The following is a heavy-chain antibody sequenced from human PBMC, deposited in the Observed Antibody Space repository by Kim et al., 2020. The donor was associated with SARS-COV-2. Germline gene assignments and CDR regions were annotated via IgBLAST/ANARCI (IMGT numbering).Heavy chain of an antibody. D-gene: IGHD3-10*01. J-gene: IGHJ6*02. CDR3: ARDQIGECYGMDV. Sequence: GGSLRLSCAASGFTFSSYGMHWVRQAPGKGLEWLAVIWYDGSNKYYADSVKGRFTISRDNSKNTLYLQMNSLRAEDTAVYYCARDQIGECYGMDVWGQGT. CDR1: GFTFSSYG. CDR2: IWYDGSNK. V-gene: IGHV3-33*01.